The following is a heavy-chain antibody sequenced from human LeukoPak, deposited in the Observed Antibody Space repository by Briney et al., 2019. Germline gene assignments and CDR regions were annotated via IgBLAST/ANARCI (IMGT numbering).Heavy chain of an antibody. CDR1: GYTLTDYY. CDR2: INPNSGAT. Sequence: GASVKVSCKASGYTLTDYYLHWVRQAPGQGLKWMGWINPNSGATHYAQSIQARVTMTRDTSIASSYMELTGLESDDTAVYYCAGVPSWEQLVLDYWGQGTLATVSS. V-gene: IGHV1-2*02. D-gene: IGHD6-13*01. J-gene: IGHJ4*02. CDR3: AGVPSWEQLVLDY.